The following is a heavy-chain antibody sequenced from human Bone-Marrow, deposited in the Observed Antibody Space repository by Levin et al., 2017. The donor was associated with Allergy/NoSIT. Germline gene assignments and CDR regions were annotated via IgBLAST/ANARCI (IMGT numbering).Heavy chain of an antibody. CDR2: ISPADSYT. D-gene: IGHD3/OR15-3a*01. Sequence: KGGESLKISCKGSGYRFPNYWIGWVRQVPGKGLEWMGNISPADSYTKYRPSFQGQVTMSADKSISTAYLQWTSLKSSVTAMYYCAAMTVDEAVAVWGQGTMVIVSS. V-gene: IGHV5-51*01. J-gene: IGHJ3*01. CDR1: GYRFPNYW. CDR3: AAMTVDEAVAV.